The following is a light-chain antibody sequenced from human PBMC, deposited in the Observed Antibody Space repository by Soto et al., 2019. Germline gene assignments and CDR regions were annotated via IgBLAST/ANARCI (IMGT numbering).Light chain of an antibody. CDR1: SSDVGGYNY. CDR2: AVS. Sequence: QSALTQPASVSGSPGQSITISCTGTSSDVGGYNYVSWYQQHPGKATKLMIYAVSNRPSGVSTRFSGSKSGNTASLTISGLQAEDEADYHCSSYTTSSTLLYVFGTGTKLTVL. V-gene: IGLV2-14*01. CDR3: SSYTTSSTLLYV. J-gene: IGLJ1*01.